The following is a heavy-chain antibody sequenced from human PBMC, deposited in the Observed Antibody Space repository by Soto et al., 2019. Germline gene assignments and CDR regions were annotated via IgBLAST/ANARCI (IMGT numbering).Heavy chain of an antibody. V-gene: IGHV1-18*01. J-gene: IGHJ6*03. D-gene: IGHD6-19*01. CDR2: ISAYNGNT. Sequence: QDQLVQSGVEVKKPGASVKVSCKASGYSFTNYGITWVRQAPGQGFEWMGWISAYNGNTNDAQKFQGRVTMTTDASKSTACLELWSPRSDDTAVYYCARERGVAPTVASNTHYYYCMEVWGKGTTVTVSS. CDR3: ARERGVAPTVASNTHYYYCMEV. CDR1: GYSFTNYG.